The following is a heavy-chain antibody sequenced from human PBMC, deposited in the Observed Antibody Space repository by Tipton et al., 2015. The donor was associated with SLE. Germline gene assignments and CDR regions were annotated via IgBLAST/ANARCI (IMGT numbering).Heavy chain of an antibody. D-gene: IGHD3-10*01. CDR1: GGSISSFY. J-gene: IGHJ6*03. CDR2: IYYSGST. Sequence: TLSLTCTVSGGSISSFYWSWIRQPPGKGLEWIGYIYYSGSTNYNPSLKSRVTISVDTSKNQFSLKLSSVTAADTAVYYCARDHLPGGYYSYMDVWGKGTTVTVSS. V-gene: IGHV4-59*01. CDR3: ARDHLPGGYYSYMDV.